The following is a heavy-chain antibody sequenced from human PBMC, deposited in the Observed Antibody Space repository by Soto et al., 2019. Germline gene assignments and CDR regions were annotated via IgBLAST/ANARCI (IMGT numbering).Heavy chain of an antibody. V-gene: IGHV3-9*01. D-gene: IGHD2-2*01. J-gene: IGHJ4*02. CDR3: AKGGCISTSCYYFDY. CDR1: GFTFENYA. CDR2: INWNGGDI. Sequence: PGGSLRLSCAASGFTFENYAMHWVRQAPGKGLEWASGINWNGGDIDYADSVKGRFTISRDNAKNSLYLQMNSLRADDTALYYSAKGGCISTSCYYFDYWGQGTLVTVSS.